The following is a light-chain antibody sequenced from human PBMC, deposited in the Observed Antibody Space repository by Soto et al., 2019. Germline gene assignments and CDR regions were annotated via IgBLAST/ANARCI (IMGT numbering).Light chain of an antibody. CDR1: SSDVGAYKY. J-gene: IGLJ1*01. Sequence: QSVLTQPPSASGSPGQSVTISCTGTSSDVGAYKYVSWYQQHPGKAPKLMIYEVSKRPSGVPDRFSGSKSGNTASLTVSGLQADDEADYYCSSYVGSNNYAFGTGTKVTVL. CDR3: SSYVGSNNYA. V-gene: IGLV2-8*01. CDR2: EVS.